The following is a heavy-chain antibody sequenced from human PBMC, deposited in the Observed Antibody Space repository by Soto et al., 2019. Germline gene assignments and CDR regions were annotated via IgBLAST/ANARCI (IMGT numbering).Heavy chain of an antibody. V-gene: IGHV4-59*08. J-gene: IGHJ4*02. D-gene: IGHD4-17*01. Sequence: QMQLQESGPGLVKPSETLSLTCTVSGGSISSYYCNWIRKPPGKGLEWIGYIYYTGSSNYNPSLNSRVTLSADKSNNQSALKLSSFTAADTAVYDCARNYGASFDYWGQGTLVTVSS. CDR1: GGSISSYY. CDR2: IYYTGSS. CDR3: ARNYGASFDY.